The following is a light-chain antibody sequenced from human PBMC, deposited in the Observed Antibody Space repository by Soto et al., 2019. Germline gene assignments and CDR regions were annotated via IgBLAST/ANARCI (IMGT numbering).Light chain of an antibody. J-gene: IGLJ2*01. V-gene: IGLV1-44*01. CDR1: SSNIGSNT. Sequence: QAVLTQPPSASGTPGQRVTISCYGSSSNIGSNTVNWYQQLPGTAPKLLIYSGNQRPSGVPDRFSGSKSGTSASLAISGLQSEDEADYYCAAWDDSLNGLVFGGGTKVTVL. CDR2: SGN. CDR3: AAWDDSLNGLV.